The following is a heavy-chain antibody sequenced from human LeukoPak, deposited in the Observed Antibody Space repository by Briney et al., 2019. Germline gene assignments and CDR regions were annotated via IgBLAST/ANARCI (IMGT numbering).Heavy chain of an antibody. CDR1: GYTFTGYY. D-gene: IGHD1-14*01. CDR2: INPNNGGT. J-gene: IGHJ4*02. Sequence: GASVKVSCKASGYTFTGYYMHWVRQAPGQGLEWMGWINPNNGGTNYAQKFQGRVTMTWDMSTSTFYMELSSLTSDDTAVYYCAREGPETYNFDFWGQGTLVTVSS. CDR3: AREGPETYNFDF. V-gene: IGHV1-2*02.